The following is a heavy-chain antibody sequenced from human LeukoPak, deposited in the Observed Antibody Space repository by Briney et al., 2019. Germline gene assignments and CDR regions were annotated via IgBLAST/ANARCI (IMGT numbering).Heavy chain of an antibody. J-gene: IGHJ3*02. V-gene: IGHV3-30*18. D-gene: IGHD3-16*01. CDR2: ISYDGSNE. CDR1: GFTFSSYG. CDR3: AKERFGAFDI. Sequence: PGGSLRLSCAASGFTFSSYGIHWVRQAPGKGLEWVAVISYDGSNEYYADSVKGRFTISRDNSKNTLYLQMNSLRAEDTAVYYCAKERFGAFDIWGQGTMVTVSS.